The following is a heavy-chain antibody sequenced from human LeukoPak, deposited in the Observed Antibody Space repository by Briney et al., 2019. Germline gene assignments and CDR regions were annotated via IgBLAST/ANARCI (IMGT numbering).Heavy chain of an antibody. V-gene: IGHV4-34*11. CDR3: AKAAKYYYGSETYYYFDY. D-gene: IGHD3-10*01. CDR1: VGSFSVYY. J-gene: IGHJ4*02. Sequence: PSETLSLTCAVYVGSFSVYYGSWIRHPPGKGRECIGYIYYSGSTNYNPSLKSRVTMSVDKSKSQFSLSLSSVTTADTAVYFCAKAAKYYYGSETYYYFDYWGQGILVTVSS. CDR2: IYYSGST.